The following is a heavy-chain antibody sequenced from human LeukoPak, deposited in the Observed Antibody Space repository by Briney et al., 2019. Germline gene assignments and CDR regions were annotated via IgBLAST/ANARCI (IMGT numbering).Heavy chain of an antibody. J-gene: IGHJ4*02. CDR2: IGKGGDT. CDR1: GLTFSNYD. CDR3: ARGGPGPFDY. V-gene: IGHV3-13*04. D-gene: IGHD3-16*01. Sequence: GGSLRLSCEASGLTFSNYDMHWVRQATGKGLEWVSGIGKGGDTYYADSVKGRFIISRENAKNSVYLQKNSLRAGDTALYYCARGGPGPFDYWGQGTLVTVSS.